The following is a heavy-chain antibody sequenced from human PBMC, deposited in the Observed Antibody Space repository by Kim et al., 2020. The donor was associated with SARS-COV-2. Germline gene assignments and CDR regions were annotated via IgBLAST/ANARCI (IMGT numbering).Heavy chain of an antibody. CDR3: ASQYGSGSDYKADFDY. V-gene: IGHV3-23*01. Sequence: GGSLRLSCAASGFTFSNYAMSWVRQAPGKGLEWVSAISDSGVRTYYADSVKGRFTISRDNSRNALYLQMNSLRADDTAVYYCASQYGSGSDYKADFDYWG. CDR2: ISDSGVRT. J-gene: IGHJ4*01. CDR1: GFTFSNYA. D-gene: IGHD3-10*01.